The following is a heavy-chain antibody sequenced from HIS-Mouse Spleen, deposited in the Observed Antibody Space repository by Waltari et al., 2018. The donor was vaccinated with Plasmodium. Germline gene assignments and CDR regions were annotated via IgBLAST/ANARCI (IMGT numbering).Heavy chain of an antibody. J-gene: IGHJ2*01. V-gene: IGHV3-7*01. CDR3: ASSWYWYFDL. CDR2: IKQDGSEK. CDR1: GFTFGSYW. Sequence: EVQLVESGGGLVQPGGSLRLPCAAPGFTFGSYWMSWVRQAPGKGLEWVANIKQDGSEKYYVDSVKGRFTISRDNAKNSLYLQMNSLRAEDTAVYYCASSWYWYFDLWGRGTLVTVSS. D-gene: IGHD6-13*01.